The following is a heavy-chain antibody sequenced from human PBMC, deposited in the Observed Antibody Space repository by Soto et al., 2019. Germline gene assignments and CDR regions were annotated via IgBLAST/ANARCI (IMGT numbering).Heavy chain of an antibody. Sequence: SETLSLTCAVYGGSFSAYYWSWIRQPPGKGLEWIGEINHSGGTIYNPSLKSRVTISVDTSKSQFSLKLTSVTAADRAVYYCARGSVDTVDSSGFHEYWGQGTPVTVSS. CDR3: ARGSVDTVDSSGFHEY. CDR2: INHSGGT. V-gene: IGHV4-34*01. J-gene: IGHJ4*02. D-gene: IGHD3-22*01. CDR1: GGSFSAYY.